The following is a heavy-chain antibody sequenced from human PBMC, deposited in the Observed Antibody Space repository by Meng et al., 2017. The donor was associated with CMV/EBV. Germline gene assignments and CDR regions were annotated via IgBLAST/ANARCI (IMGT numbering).Heavy chain of an antibody. V-gene: IGHV6-1*01. CDR3: ARGIYDSSGYYYYYFDY. D-gene: IGHD3-22*01. CDR2: TYYRSKWYN. J-gene: IGHJ4*02. Sequence: SNSAAWNWIRRSPSRGLEWLGRTYYRSKWYNDYAVSVKSRITINPDTSKNQFSLQLNSVTPEDTAVYYCARGIYDSSGYYYYYFDYWGQGTLVTVSS. CDR1: SNSAA.